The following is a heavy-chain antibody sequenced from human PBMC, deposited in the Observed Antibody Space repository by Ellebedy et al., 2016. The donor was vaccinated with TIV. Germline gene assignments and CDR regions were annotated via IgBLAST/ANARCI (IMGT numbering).Heavy chain of an antibody. J-gene: IGHJ4*02. D-gene: IGHD6-6*01. CDR1: GYSISSGYY. Sequence: GSLRLXXTVSGYSISSGYYWGWIRQPPGKGLEWIGSIYHSGSTYYNPSLKSRVTISVDTSKNQFSLKLSSVTAADTAVYYCARASVAARPFDYWGQGTLVTVSS. CDR3: ARASVAARPFDY. CDR2: IYHSGST. V-gene: IGHV4-38-2*02.